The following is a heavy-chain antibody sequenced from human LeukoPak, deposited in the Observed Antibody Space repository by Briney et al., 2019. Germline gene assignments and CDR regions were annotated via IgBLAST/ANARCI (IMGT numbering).Heavy chain of an antibody. J-gene: IGHJ5*02. Sequence: PSETLSLTCTVSGGSIGSSSYYWGWIRQPPGKGLEWIGSIYYSGSTYYNPSLKSRVTISVDTSKNQFSLKLSSVTAADTAVYYCARHGSIAALLWFDPWGQGTLVTVSS. V-gene: IGHV4-39*01. CDR3: ARHGSIAALLWFDP. CDR2: IYYSGST. D-gene: IGHD6-6*01. CDR1: GGSIGSSSYY.